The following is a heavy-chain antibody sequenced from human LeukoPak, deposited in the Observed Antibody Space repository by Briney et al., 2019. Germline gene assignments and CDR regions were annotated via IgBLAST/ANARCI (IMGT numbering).Heavy chain of an antibody. V-gene: IGHV3-74*01. D-gene: IGHD3-22*01. CDR2: INTDGSTT. Sequence: GGSLRLSGAASGFTFSSHWMHWVRQAPGKGLVWVSRINTDGSTTRYADSVKGRFTISRDNAKNTLYLQMNGLRAEDTAVYYCARDMYYDRSGSDYWGQGTLVTVSS. CDR1: GFTFSSHW. J-gene: IGHJ4*02. CDR3: ARDMYYDRSGSDY.